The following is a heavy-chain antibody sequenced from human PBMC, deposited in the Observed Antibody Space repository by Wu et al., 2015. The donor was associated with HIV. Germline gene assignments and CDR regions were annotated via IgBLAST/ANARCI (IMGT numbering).Heavy chain of an antibody. CDR1: GNTFSTFG. V-gene: IGHV1-18*01. D-gene: IGHD1-1*01. J-gene: IGHJ6*03. CDR2: ISVYNGQT. Sequence: QVQLEQSGAAVKAPGSSVRVSCKASGNTFSTFGIHWVRQAPGQGPEWMGWISVYNGQTNYAQNFQGRVTLTTDISTSTAYMELRSLISDDTGVYYCARVETTLAYFFMDVWGKGTTVTVSS. CDR3: ARVETTLAYFFMDV.